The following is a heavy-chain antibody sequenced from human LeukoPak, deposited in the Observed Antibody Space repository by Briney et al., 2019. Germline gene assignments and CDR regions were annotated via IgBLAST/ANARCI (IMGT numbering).Heavy chain of an antibody. CDR3: ASPSGSSSWYYFDY. CDR1: GYTFTSYG. V-gene: IGHV1-18*01. D-gene: IGHD6-13*01. Sequence: ASVKVSCKASGYTFTSYGISWVRQAPGQGLEWMGWISAYNGNTNYAQKLQGRVTMTTDTSTSTAYMELKSLRSDDTAVYYCASPSGSSSWYYFDYWGQGTLVTVSS. J-gene: IGHJ4*02. CDR2: ISAYNGNT.